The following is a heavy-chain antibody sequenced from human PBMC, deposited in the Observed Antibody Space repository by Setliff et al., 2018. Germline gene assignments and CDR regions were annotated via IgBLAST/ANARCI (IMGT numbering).Heavy chain of an antibody. CDR2: IGVYTGKT. CDR1: GYKFAVYG. CDR3: ARDTRDKYDSSGYYLSLDS. D-gene: IGHD3-22*01. V-gene: IGHV1-18*01. Sequence: ASVKVSCKASGYKFAVYGITWVRQAPGQGLEWMGWIGVYTGKTYYAQKFRGRVTITADEVARTAYMELSTLRSEDTAVYYCARDTRDKYDSSGYYLSLDSWGQGSLVIVSS. J-gene: IGHJ4*02.